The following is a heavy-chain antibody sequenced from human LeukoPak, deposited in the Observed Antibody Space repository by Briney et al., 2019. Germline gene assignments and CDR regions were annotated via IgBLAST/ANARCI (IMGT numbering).Heavy chain of an antibody. J-gene: IGHJ4*02. CDR1: GYTFTGYY. Sequence: ASVKVSCKASGYTFTGYYMHWVRQAPGQGLEWMGRINPNSGGTNYAQKFQGRVTMTRDTSISTAYMELSRLRSDVTAVYYCARGWPNYYDSSGAFDYWGQGTLVTVSS. CDR2: INPNSGGT. CDR3: ARGWPNYYDSSGAFDY. D-gene: IGHD3-22*01. V-gene: IGHV1-2*06.